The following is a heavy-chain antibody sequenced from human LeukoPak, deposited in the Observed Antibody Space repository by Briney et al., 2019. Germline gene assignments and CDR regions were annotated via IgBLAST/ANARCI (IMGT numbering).Heavy chain of an antibody. V-gene: IGHV6-1*01. Sequence: SQTLSLTCDISGDSVSSNGASWTWIRQSPSRGLEWLGRTYYRSKWYNDYAVSVKSRTSINPDTSKNQFSLQLSSVTAADTAVYYCANTDYGDYVLMGWGQGTLVTVSS. J-gene: IGHJ4*02. CDR3: ANTDYGDYVLMG. CDR2: TYYRSKWYN. D-gene: IGHD4-17*01. CDR1: GDSVSSNGAS.